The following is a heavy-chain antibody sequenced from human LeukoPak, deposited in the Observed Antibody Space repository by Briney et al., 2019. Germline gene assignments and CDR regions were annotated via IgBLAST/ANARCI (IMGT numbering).Heavy chain of an antibody. CDR1: GGSISSYY. J-gene: IGHJ5*02. CDR3: ARVFDSSSWYNWFDP. Sequence: PSETLSLTCTVSGGSISSYYWSWIRQPPGKGLEWIGYIYYSGSTNYNPSLKSRVTISVDTSKNQFSLKLSSVTAADTAVYYCARVFDSSSWYNWFDPWDQGTLVTVSS. V-gene: IGHV4-59*01. D-gene: IGHD6-13*01. CDR2: IYYSGST.